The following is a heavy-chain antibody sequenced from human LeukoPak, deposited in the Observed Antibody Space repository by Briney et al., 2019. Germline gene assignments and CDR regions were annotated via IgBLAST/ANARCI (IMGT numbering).Heavy chain of an antibody. CDR1: GFTFSSYW. V-gene: IGHV3-7*01. CDR3: ARDPHPRKVGANDFDI. CDR2: IKQDGSEK. J-gene: IGHJ3*02. D-gene: IGHD1-26*01. Sequence: GGSPRLSCAASGFTFSSYWMSWVRQAPGKGLEWVANIKQDGSEKYYVDSVKGRFTISRDNAKNSLYLQMNSLRAEDTAVYYCARDPHPRKVGANDFDIWGQGTLVTVSS.